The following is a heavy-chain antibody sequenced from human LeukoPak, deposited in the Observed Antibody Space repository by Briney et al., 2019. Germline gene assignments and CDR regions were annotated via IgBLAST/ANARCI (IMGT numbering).Heavy chain of an antibody. V-gene: IGHV1-18*01. CDR2: IDPRTGDT. D-gene: IGHD3-9*01. Sequence: ASVKVSCKASGYTFTSYGISWVRQAPGQGLEWMGWIDPRTGDTNYAQQFQGRLTMTRDTSISTAYMELSRLTSDDTAVYFCARDWELRYSQGGFDNWGQGSLVTVSS. CDR1: GYTFTSYG. J-gene: IGHJ4*02. CDR3: ARDWELRYSQGGFDN.